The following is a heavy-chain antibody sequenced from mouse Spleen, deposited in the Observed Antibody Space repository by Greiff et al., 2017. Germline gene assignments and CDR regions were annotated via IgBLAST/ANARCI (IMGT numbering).Heavy chain of an antibody. D-gene: IGHD2-4*01. Sequence: EVMLVESGGGLVKPGGSLKLSCAASGFTFSSYAMSWVRQTPEKRLEWVATISSGGSYTYYPDSVKGRFTISRDNAKNTLYLQMSSLRSEDTAMYYCARRYDYDDTWFAYWGQGTLVTVSA. CDR1: GFTFSSYA. CDR2: ISSGGSYT. V-gene: IGHV5-9-1*01. CDR3: ARRYDYDDTWFAY. J-gene: IGHJ3*01.